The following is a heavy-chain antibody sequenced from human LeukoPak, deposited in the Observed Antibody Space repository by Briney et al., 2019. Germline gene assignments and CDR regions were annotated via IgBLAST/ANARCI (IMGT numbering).Heavy chain of an antibody. CDR2: VDSDGSST. Sequence: GGSLRLSCVASGFTFSSYWIHWVRQAPGKGLVWVSRVDSDGSSTTYADSVKGRFTVSRDNAKNTLYLQINSLRAEDTAVYYCARGITIFGVVNDAFDIWGQGTMVTVSS. CDR1: GFTFSSYW. CDR3: ARGITIFGVVNDAFDI. J-gene: IGHJ3*02. V-gene: IGHV3-74*03. D-gene: IGHD3-3*01.